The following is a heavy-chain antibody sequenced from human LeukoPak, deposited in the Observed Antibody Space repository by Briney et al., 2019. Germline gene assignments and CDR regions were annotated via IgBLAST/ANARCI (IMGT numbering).Heavy chain of an antibody. CDR1: GFTFSSYA. J-gene: IGHJ3*02. CDR2: ISSNGGST. Sequence: GGSLRLSCSASGFTFSSYAMHWVRQAPGKGLEYVSAISSNGGSTYYADSVKGRFTISRDNSKNTLYLQMNSLRAEDTAVYYCAKDSLGGYYGSGSYYNSDDAFDIWGQGTMVTVSS. V-gene: IGHV3-64*04. D-gene: IGHD3-10*01. CDR3: AKDSLGGYYGSGSYYNSDDAFDI.